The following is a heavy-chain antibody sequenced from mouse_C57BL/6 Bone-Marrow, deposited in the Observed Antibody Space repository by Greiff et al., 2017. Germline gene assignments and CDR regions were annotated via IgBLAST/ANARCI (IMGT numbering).Heavy chain of an antibody. Sequence: EVQRVESGGGLVQSGRSLRLSCATSGFTFSDFYMEWVRQAPGKGLEWIAASRNKANDYTTEYSASVKGRFIVSRDTSQSILYLQMNALRAEDTAIYYCARGAYDYDYCDDWGQGTTLTVSS. CDR2: SRNKANDYTT. CDR1: GFTFSDFY. D-gene: IGHD2-4*01. CDR3: ARGAYDYDYCDD. V-gene: IGHV7-1*01. J-gene: IGHJ2*01.